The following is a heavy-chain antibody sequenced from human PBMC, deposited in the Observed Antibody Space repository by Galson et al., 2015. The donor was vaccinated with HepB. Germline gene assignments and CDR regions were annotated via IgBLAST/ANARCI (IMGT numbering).Heavy chain of an antibody. CDR2: ISTNTGNP. J-gene: IGHJ4*02. D-gene: IGHD7-27*01. Sequence: SVKVSCKASGYTFTSYAMNWVRQAPGQGLEWMGWISTNTGNPTYAQGFTGRFVFSLDTSVSTAYLQISSLKAEDTAVYYCARGDFDGTGDPLDYWGQGTLVTVSS. V-gene: IGHV7-4-1*02. CDR3: ARGDFDGTGDPLDY. CDR1: GYTFTSYA.